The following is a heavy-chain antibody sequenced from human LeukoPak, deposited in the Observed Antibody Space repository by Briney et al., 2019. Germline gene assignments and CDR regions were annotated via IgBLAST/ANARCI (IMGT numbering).Heavy chain of an antibody. J-gene: IGHJ4*02. D-gene: IGHD2/OR15-2a*01. Sequence: PSDTLSLTCGVSGYSISNSDWLGWIRQPPGKGLEWIGYIDYGGSTNYNPSLKSRATVSVDTSRNQFSLKLNSVTALDTAVYYCARFNSTYYYYDYWGQGTLVTVSS. CDR3: ARFNSTYYYYDY. CDR1: GYSISNSDW. V-gene: IGHV4-28*06. CDR2: IDYGGST.